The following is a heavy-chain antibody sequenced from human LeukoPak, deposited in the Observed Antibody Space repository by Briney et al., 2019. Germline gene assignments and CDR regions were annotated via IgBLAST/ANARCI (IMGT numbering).Heavy chain of an antibody. V-gene: IGHV4-59*04. D-gene: IGHD6-13*01. CDR3: ARSGYSSSWYNYYYMDV. Sequence: SETLSLTCTVSGGSISSYYWSWIRQPPGKGLEWIGSIYYSGNSYYNPSLKSRVTMSIDTSKNQFSLKVNSVTAADTAVYYCARSGYSSSWYNYYYMDVWGKGTTVTVSS. CDR2: IYYSGNS. CDR1: GGSISSYY. J-gene: IGHJ6*03.